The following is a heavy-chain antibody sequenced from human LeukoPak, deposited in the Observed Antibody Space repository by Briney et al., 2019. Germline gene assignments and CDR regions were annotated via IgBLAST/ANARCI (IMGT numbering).Heavy chain of an antibody. CDR3: ARYHDTGTSES. CDR2: ISYDGSKR. J-gene: IGHJ5*02. V-gene: IGHV3-30*04. D-gene: IGHD3-16*02. Sequence: GGSLRLSCAASGFTFSSYSMHWIRQAPGKGLEWVALISYDGSKRYYADSVKGRFTISRDNSENTMYLQMNSLGDEDTAVYYCARYHDTGTSESWGQGTRVTVSS. CDR1: GFTFSSYS.